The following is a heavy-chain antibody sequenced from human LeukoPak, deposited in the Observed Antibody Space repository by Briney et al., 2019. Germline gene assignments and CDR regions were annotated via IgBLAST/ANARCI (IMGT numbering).Heavy chain of an antibody. CDR1: GYTLCSYA. J-gene: IGHJ4*02. CDR3: AKEYYVLLVYALGGSFDY. D-gene: IGHD2-8*02. Sequence: PGGSLRLSCVPPGYTLCSYAMSWVRPALGKELEWVSTIRGNGRSSYYGDSVEGRFTISRDNSKNTLSLQMNSLRAEDTAVYYCAKEYYVLLVYALGGSFDYWGRGTLVTVSS. V-gene: IGHV3-23*01. CDR2: IRGNGRSS.